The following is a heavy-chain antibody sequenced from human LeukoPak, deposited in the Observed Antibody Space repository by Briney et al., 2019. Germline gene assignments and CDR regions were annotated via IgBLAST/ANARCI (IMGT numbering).Heavy chain of an antibody. CDR2: IDSNGIL. J-gene: IGHJ5*02. Sequence: PSQTLSLTCTVSGGSLSSRSYYWPWVRQPAGEGLEWIGCIDSNGILHFNPCLKSRVTISVDPSKNQFSLRLSSMTAADTAVYYCARGLRYFGWLYESWGQGGLVTVSS. CDR3: ARGLRYFGWLYES. V-gene: IGHV4-61*02. D-gene: IGHD3-9*01. CDR1: GGSLSSRSYY.